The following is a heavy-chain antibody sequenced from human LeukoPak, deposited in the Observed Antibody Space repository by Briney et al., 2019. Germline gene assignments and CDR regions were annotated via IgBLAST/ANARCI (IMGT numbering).Heavy chain of an antibody. CDR2: ISYDGSNK. Sequence: PGGSLRLSCAASGFTFSSYGMHWVRQAPGKGLEWVAVISYDGSNKYYADSVKGRFTISRDNSKNTLYLQMNSLRAEDTAVYYCAKVREQYYYDSSAFDYWGQGTLVTVSS. CDR1: GFTFSSYG. CDR3: AKVREQYYYDSSAFDY. D-gene: IGHD3-22*01. V-gene: IGHV3-30*18. J-gene: IGHJ4*02.